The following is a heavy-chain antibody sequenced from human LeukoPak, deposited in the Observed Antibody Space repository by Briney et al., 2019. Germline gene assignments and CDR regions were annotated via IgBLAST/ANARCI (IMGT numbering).Heavy chain of an antibody. CDR2: IYYSGST. CDR3: AREVYGGNLNWFDP. CDR1: GGSISSYY. D-gene: IGHD4-23*01. J-gene: IGHJ5*02. Sequence: SETLSLTCTVSGGSISSYYWSWIRQPPGKGLEWIGYIYYSGSTNYNPSLKSRVTISVDTSKNQFSLKLSSVTAADTAVYYCAREVYGGNLNWFDPWGQGTLVTVSS. V-gene: IGHV4-59*01.